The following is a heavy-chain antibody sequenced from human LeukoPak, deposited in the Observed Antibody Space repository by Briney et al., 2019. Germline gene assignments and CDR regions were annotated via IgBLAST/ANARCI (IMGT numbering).Heavy chain of an antibody. CDR1: GYTLTELS. Sequence: ASVKVSRKVSGYTLTELSMHWVRQAPGKGLEWMGGFDPEDGETIYAQKFQGRVTMTEDTSTDTAYMELSSLRSEDTAVYYCATPNIVVVPAAIKGLNDAFDIWGQGTMVTVSS. J-gene: IGHJ3*02. CDR2: FDPEDGET. V-gene: IGHV1-24*01. CDR3: ATPNIVVVPAAIKGLNDAFDI. D-gene: IGHD2-2*02.